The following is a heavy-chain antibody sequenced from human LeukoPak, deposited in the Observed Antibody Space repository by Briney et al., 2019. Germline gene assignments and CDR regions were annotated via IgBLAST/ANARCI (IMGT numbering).Heavy chain of an antibody. D-gene: IGHD5-18*01. Sequence: SQTLSLTCTVSGGSISSGSYYWSWIRQPAGKGLEWIGRIYTSGSTNYNPSHKSRVTISVDTSKNQFSLKLTSVTAADTAVYYCARGMGYSYGYQYWFDPWGQGTLVTVSS. V-gene: IGHV4-61*02. J-gene: IGHJ5*02. CDR1: GGSISSGSYY. CDR3: ARGMGYSYGYQYWFDP. CDR2: IYTSGST.